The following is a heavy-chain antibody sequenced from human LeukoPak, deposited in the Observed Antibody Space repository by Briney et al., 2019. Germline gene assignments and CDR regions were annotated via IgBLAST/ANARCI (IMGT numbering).Heavy chain of an antibody. D-gene: IGHD1-26*01. CDR2: IYHSGST. CDR1: GGSVSDYY. Sequence: SETLSLTCTISGGSVSDYYWSWIRQSPGKGLEWIGEIYHSGSTNYNPSLKSRVTISVDKSKNQFSLKLSSVTAADTAVYYCARGIIVGATWGENDNWFDLWGQGTLVTVSS. J-gene: IGHJ5*02. V-gene: IGHV4-59*02. CDR3: ARGIIVGATWGENDNWFDL.